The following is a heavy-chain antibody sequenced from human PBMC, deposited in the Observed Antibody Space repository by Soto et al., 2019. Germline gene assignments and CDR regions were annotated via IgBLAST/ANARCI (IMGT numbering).Heavy chain of an antibody. CDR1: GGTFSSYA. CDR2: IIPIFGTA. J-gene: IGHJ5*02. D-gene: IGHD3-22*01. Sequence: SVKVSCKASGGTFSSYAISWVRQAPGQGLEWMGGIIPIFGTANYAQKFQGRVTITADESTSTAYMELSSLRSEDTAVYYCARGGVYYYDSSGYFSWLDPWAQGSLVTVS. CDR3: ARGGVYYYDSSGYFSWLDP. V-gene: IGHV1-69*13.